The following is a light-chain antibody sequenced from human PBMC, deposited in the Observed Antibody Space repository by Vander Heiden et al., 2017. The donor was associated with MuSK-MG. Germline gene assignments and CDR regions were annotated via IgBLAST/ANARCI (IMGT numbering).Light chain of an antibody. J-gene: IGKJ2*01. Sequence: DIQMTQSPSSLSASVGDRVTITCRASKSISSYLNWYQQKPGKAPKLLIYAASSLQSGVPSRVSGSGSGTDFTLTIRSLQPEDFATYYCQQSYSTPHTFGHGTKLEIK. CDR1: KSISSY. CDR3: QQSYSTPHT. CDR2: AAS. V-gene: IGKV1-39*01.